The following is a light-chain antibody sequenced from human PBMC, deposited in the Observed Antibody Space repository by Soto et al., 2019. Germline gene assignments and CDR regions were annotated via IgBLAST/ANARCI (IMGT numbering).Light chain of an antibody. V-gene: IGKV1-5*03. Sequence: DIQMTQSPSTLSASVGDRVTITCRASQSISSRLAWYQQKPGKAPQLLIYNAASLESGVTSRFSGSGSGTELTITISSLQPDDFATYYCQQYNSFPTFGQGTKVEIK. J-gene: IGKJ1*01. CDR1: QSISSR. CDR2: NAA. CDR3: QQYNSFPT.